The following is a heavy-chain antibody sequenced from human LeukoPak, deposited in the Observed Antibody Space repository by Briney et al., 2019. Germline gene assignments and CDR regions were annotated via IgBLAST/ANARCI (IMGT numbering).Heavy chain of an antibody. D-gene: IGHD5-18*01. Sequence: ASVKVSCKASGYTFTGYYMHWVRQAPGQGLEWMGWINPNSGGTNYAQKFQGRVTMTRDTSISTAYMELSRLRSDDTAVYYCARVKFTAMVFYDYWGQGTLVTVSS. CDR1: GYTFTGYY. CDR2: INPNSGGT. J-gene: IGHJ4*02. CDR3: ARVKFTAMVFYDY. V-gene: IGHV1-2*02.